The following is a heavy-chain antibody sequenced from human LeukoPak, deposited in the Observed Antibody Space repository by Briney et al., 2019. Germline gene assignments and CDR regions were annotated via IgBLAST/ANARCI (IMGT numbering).Heavy chain of an antibody. V-gene: IGHV1-46*01. J-gene: IGHJ5*02. CDR1: GYTFTSYY. CDR3: AREIWEPTKYNWFDP. D-gene: IGHD1-26*01. Sequence: ASVKVSCKASGYTFTSYYMHWVRQAPGQGLEWMGIINPSGGSTSYAQKFQGRVTMTRDMSTSTVYMELSSLRSEDTAVYYCAREIWEPTKYNWFDPWGQGTLVTVSS. CDR2: INPSGGST.